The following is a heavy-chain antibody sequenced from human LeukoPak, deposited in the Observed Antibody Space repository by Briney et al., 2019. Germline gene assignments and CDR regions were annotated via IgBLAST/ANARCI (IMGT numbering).Heavy chain of an antibody. V-gene: IGHV4-59*05. CDR1: GGSISSYY. CDR2: IYYSGST. J-gene: IGHJ4*02. Sequence: SETLSLTCTVSGGSISSYYWSWIRQPPGKGLEWIGSIYYSGSTYYNPSLKSRVTISVDTSKNQFSLKLSSVTAADTAVYYCARHASDFWSGYPFYYFDYWGQGTLVTVSS. CDR3: ARHASDFWSGYPFYYFDY. D-gene: IGHD3-3*01.